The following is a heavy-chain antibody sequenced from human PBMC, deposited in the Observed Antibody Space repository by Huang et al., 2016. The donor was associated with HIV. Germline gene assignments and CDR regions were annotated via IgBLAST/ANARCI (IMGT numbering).Heavy chain of an antibody. J-gene: IGHJ4*02. CDR2: ISGNGNKT. CDR1: GFTFNTYA. CDR3: TVLLDY. V-gene: IGHV3-23*01. Sequence: EVKVLESGGGLVQPGGSLRLSCVASGFTFNTYAMSWVRQAPGKGRAWVSLISGNGNKTYYADSVKGRFTISRDNSKNTVYLQMNSLRAEDAALYHCTVLLDYWGQGTPVTVSS.